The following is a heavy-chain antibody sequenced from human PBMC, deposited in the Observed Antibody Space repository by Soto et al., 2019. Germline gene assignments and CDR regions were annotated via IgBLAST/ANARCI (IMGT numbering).Heavy chain of an antibody. CDR3: AKDHSGWFDY. V-gene: IGHV3-30*18. CDR1: GFTFSSYG. J-gene: IGHJ4*02. D-gene: IGHD6-19*01. Sequence: QVQLVESGGGVVQPGRSLRLSCAASGFTFSSYGMHWVRQAPGKGLEWVAVISYDGSNKYYADSVKGLFTISRDNSKNTLYLQMNSLRAEDTAVYYCAKDHSGWFDYWGQGTLVTVSS. CDR2: ISYDGSNK.